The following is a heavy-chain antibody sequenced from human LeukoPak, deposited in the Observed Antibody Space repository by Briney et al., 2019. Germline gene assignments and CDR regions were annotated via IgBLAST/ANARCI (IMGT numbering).Heavy chain of an antibody. V-gene: IGHV3-74*01. D-gene: IGHD3-3*01. CDR1: GFTFSSYW. Sequence: GSLRLSCAASGFTFSSYWMHWVRQAPGKGLVWVSRINSDGSFTNYADSVKGRFTISRDNAKNTLYLQMNSLRAEDTAVYYCAREDDGYYGNDYWGQGTLVTVSS. CDR3: AREDDGYYGNDY. CDR2: INSDGSFT. J-gene: IGHJ4*02.